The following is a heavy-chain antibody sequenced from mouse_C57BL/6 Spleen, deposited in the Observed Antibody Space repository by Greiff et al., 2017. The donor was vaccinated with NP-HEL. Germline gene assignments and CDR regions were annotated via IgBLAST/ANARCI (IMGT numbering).Heavy chain of an antibody. D-gene: IGHD1-1*01. CDR1: GYTFTSYW. V-gene: IGHV1-50*01. J-gene: IGHJ3*01. CDR2: IDPSDSYT. Sequence: QVQLQQPGAELVKPGASVKLSCKASGYTFTSYWMQWVKQRPGQGLEWIGEIDPSDSYTNYNQKFKGQATLTVDTSSSTAYMQLSSLTSEDSAVYYGARSRYDGRSPEREDWGQGALVTVAA. CDR3: ARSRYDGRSPERED.